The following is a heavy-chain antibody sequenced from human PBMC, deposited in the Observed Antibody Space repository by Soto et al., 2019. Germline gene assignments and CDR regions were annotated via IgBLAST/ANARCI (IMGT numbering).Heavy chain of an antibody. J-gene: IGHJ2*01. D-gene: IGHD4-17*01. Sequence: QVQLQQWGAGLLKPSETLSLTCAVYGGSFSGYYWSWIRQPPGKGLEWIGEINHSGCTNYNPSLKSRVTISVDTSKNQFSLKLSSVTAADTAVYYCARIIDYGGNHFDIWGRGTLVTVSS. V-gene: IGHV4-34*01. CDR3: ARIIDYGGNHFDI. CDR2: INHSGCT. CDR1: GGSFSGYY.